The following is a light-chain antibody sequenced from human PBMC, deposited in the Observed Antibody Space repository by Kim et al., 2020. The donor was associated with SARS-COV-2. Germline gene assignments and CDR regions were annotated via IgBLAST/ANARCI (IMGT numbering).Light chain of an antibody. CDR3: QQYGTSPPT. Sequence: SPGESATLSCRASQSVSSNSLAWYQQKPGQAPKLVMYETSSRATGIPDRFSGGGSETDFTLTISRLEPEDFAVYFCQQYGTSPPTFGPGTKVDIK. J-gene: IGKJ3*01. V-gene: IGKV3-20*01. CDR2: ETS. CDR1: QSVSSNS.